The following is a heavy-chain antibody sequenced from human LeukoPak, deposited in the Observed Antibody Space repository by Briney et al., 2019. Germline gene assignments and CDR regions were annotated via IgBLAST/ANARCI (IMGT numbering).Heavy chain of an antibody. Sequence: GESLRLSCAASGFTFSSYMMTWVRQAPGKGLECVANIKPDGGEKFYADSVKGRFTISRDNAKNSLYLQMNSLRAEDTALYYCARAAGGIVGATVLSYSWGQGTLVTVSS. CDR2: IKPDGGEK. V-gene: IGHV3-7*03. CDR1: GFTFSSYM. D-gene: IGHD1-26*01. CDR3: ARAAGGIVGATVLSYS. J-gene: IGHJ4*02.